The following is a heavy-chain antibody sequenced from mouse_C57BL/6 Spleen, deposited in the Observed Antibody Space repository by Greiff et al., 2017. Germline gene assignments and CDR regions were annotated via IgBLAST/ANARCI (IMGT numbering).Heavy chain of an antibody. CDR1: GFSLTSYG. Sequence: VKLVESGPGLVQPSQSLSITCTVSGFSLTSYGVHWVRQSPGKGLEWLGVIWSGGSTDYNAAFISRLSISKDNSKSQVFFKMNSLQADDTAIYYCASPTSSHFLYAMDYWGQGTSVTVSS. CDR2: IWSGGST. V-gene: IGHV2-2*01. J-gene: IGHJ4*01. CDR3: ASPTSSHFLYAMDY. D-gene: IGHD1-1*01.